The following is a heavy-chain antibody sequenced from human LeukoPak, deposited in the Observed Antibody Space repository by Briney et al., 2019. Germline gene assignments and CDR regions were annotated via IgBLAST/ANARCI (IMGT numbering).Heavy chain of an antibody. Sequence: SETLSLNCTVSGGSISSYYWSWIRQPPGKGLEWIGYIYYSGSTNYNPSLKSRVTMSVDTSKNQFSLKLSSVTAADTAVYYCARDRPYYYGSGSTYYYYYYMDVWGKGTTVTISS. CDR3: ARDRPYYYGSGSTYYYYYYMDV. D-gene: IGHD3-10*01. J-gene: IGHJ6*03. CDR2: IYYSGST. V-gene: IGHV4-59*12. CDR1: GGSISSYY.